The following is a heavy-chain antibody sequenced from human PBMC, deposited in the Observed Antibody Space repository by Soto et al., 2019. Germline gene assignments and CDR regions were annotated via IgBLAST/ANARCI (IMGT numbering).Heavy chain of an antibody. J-gene: IGHJ4*02. D-gene: IGHD1-7*01. Sequence: EVQLLESGGGLVRPGGSLRLSCAASGFTFSSYAMSWVRQAPGKGLEWVSAISGSGGSTYYADSVKGRFTLSRDNSKNTLYLQMNSLTAEDTAVYYCAKSINRLITGPTDFDYWGQGTLVTVSS. V-gene: IGHV3-23*01. CDR3: AKSINRLITGPTDFDY. CDR2: ISGSGGST. CDR1: GFTFSSYA.